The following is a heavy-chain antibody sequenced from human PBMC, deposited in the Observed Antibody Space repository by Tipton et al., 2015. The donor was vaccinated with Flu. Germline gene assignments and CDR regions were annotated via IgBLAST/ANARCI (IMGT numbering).Heavy chain of an antibody. V-gene: IGHV4-59*01. CDR2: IHYSGDT. CDR1: GGYISNYF. J-gene: IGHJ3*02. D-gene: IGHD3-22*01. CDR3: ARAMGVTLKDAFDI. Sequence: GLVKPSETLSLTCTVSGGYISNYFWSWIRQPPGKGLEWIGYIHYSGDTSYNPSLKSRVTMSLDTSKNQFSLKLTSMTAADTAVYYCARAMGVTLKDAFDIWGQGAMVTVSS.